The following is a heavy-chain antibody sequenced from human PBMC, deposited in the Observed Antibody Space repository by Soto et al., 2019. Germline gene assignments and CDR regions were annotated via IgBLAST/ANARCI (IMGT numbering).Heavy chain of an antibody. J-gene: IGHJ4*02. D-gene: IGHD6-19*01. V-gene: IGHV3-23*01. Sequence: EVQLLESGGGLVQPGGSLRLSCAASGFTFDNYAMRWVRQAPGKGLEWVSVISGSGGNIHYADSVKGRFTISRDNSKNTLYLQMNSLTVEYTAVYYCALLQWLIPFDYWGQGTLVSVSS. CDR3: ALLQWLIPFDY. CDR1: GFTFDNYA. CDR2: ISGSGGNI.